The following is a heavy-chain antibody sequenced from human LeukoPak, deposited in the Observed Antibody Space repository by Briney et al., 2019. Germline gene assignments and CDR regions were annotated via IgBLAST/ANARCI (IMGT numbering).Heavy chain of an antibody. CDR1: GFTFSDYY. CDR3: ATDSTSGGFDF. V-gene: IGHV3-11*04. Sequence: GGSLRLSCAASGFTFSDYYMSWIRQAPGKGLEWVSHISRSGRNTYYADCSKGRFTISRDNAQNSLYLQNTRPGAEDTAVYYGATDSTSGGFDFRGQGTLVTVSS. D-gene: IGHD3-10*01. J-gene: IGHJ4*02. CDR2: ISRSGRNT.